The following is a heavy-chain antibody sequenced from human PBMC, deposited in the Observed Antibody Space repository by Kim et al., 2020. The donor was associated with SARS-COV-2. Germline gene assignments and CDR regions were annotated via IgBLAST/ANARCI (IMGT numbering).Heavy chain of an antibody. CDR1: GGSISSTSYC. CDR3: ARKARGSREFEY. Sequence: SETLSLTCIVSGGSISSTSYCWGWIRQPPGKGLEWIGNIFYSGTTYYNPSLRSRVTISVDTSKNQFSLRLSSVSAADTAVYFCARKARGSREFEYWGQGALVTVSS. CDR2: IFYSGTT. V-gene: IGHV4-39*01. D-gene: IGHD2-2*01. J-gene: IGHJ4*02.